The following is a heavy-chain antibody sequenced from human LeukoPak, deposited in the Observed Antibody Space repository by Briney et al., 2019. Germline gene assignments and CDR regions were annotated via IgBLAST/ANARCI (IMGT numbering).Heavy chain of an antibody. V-gene: IGHV3-15*01. Sequence: GGSLRLSCAASGFTFSNAWMSWVRQAPGKGLEWVGRIKGKTDGGTTDYAAPVKGRFTISRDDSKNTLYLQMNSLKTEDTAVYYCATDQMVRGYYFDYWGQGTLVTVSS. J-gene: IGHJ4*02. D-gene: IGHD3-10*01. CDR2: IKGKTDGGTT. CDR3: ATDQMVRGYYFDY. CDR1: GFTFSNAW.